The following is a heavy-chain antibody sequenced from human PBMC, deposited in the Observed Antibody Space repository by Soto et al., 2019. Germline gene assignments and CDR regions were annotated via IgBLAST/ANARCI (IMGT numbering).Heavy chain of an antibody. V-gene: IGHV4-34*01. J-gene: IGHJ5*02. CDR3: ARGTFVVVPAADPPHSSRHWFDP. CDR2: INHSGST. Sequence: SETLSLTCAVYGGSFSGYYWSWIRQPPGKGLEWIGEINHSGSTNYNPSLKSRVTISVDTSKNQFSLKLSSVTAADTAVYYCARGTFVVVPAADPPHSSRHWFDPWGQGTLVTVSS. CDR1: GGSFSGYY. D-gene: IGHD2-2*01.